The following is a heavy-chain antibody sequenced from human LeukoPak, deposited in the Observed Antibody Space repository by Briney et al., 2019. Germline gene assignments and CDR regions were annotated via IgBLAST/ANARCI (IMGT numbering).Heavy chain of an antibody. J-gene: IGHJ4*02. D-gene: IGHD2-15*01. V-gene: IGHV3-30*04. CDR3: ARDLQVAGLAGVGY. CDR1: GFNFSTYA. Sequence: GGSLRLSCAASGFNFSTYAMHWVRQAPDKGLEWVGIISYDRSKTYYADPVKGRFTISRDNAKNKLYLQVNSLRTEDTAVYYCARDLQVAGLAGVGYWGQGTLVTVSS. CDR2: ISYDRSKT.